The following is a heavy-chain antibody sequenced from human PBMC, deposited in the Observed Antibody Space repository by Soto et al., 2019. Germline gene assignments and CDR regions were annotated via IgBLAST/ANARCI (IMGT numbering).Heavy chain of an antibody. D-gene: IGHD1-26*01. CDR1: GCSISSCDFY. CDR2: IYYSGST. V-gene: IGHV4-30-4*01. J-gene: IGHJ4*02. CDR3: AREGVGATRFDY. Sequence: QVQLQESGPGLVKPSQTLSLTCTVSGCSISSCDFYCSWIRQPPGQGLEWIGYIYYSGSTYYNPSLKHRVTISVDTSKNQFSLKLSSVTAADTAVYYCAREGVGATRFDYWGQGTLVTVSS.